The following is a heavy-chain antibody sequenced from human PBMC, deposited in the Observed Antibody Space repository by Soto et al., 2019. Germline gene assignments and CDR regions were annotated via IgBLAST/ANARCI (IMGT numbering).Heavy chain of an antibody. Sequence: QITLKESGPTLVKATQTLTLTCTFSGFSLSTSGVGVGWIRQPPGKALEWLALIYWDDDKFYSPSLKSRLTITKHTSKTQIVLTMTNIDPLATSTYYCAPIHYYGWGSFLLSPNNWFDPWGQGTLVTVSS. CDR1: GFSLSTSGVG. D-gene: IGHD3-10*01. CDR2: IYWDDDK. CDR3: APIHYYGWGSFLLSPNNWFDP. V-gene: IGHV2-5*02. J-gene: IGHJ5*02.